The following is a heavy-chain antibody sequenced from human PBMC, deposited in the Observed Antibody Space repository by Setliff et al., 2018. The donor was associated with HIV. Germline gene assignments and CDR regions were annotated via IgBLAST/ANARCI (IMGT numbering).Heavy chain of an antibody. V-gene: IGHV3-15*01. Sequence: GGSLRLSCAASGFTFSNAWMSWVRQAPGKGLEWVGRIKSKTDGGTTDYAAPVKGRFTISRDDSKSIAYLQMNSLKTEDTAVYYCIRDSVNNVQHWGQGTLVTVS. D-gene: IGHD4-17*01. CDR2: IKSKTDGGTT. CDR3: IRDSVNNVQH. CDR1: GFTFSNAW. J-gene: IGHJ1*01.